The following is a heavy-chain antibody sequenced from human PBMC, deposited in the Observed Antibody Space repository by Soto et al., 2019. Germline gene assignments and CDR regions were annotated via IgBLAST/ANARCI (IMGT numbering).Heavy chain of an antibody. D-gene: IGHD5-12*01. CDR3: ARADSGYAHGYYYYGMDV. V-gene: IGHV3-48*01. CDR2: ISSSSSTI. J-gene: IGHJ6*02. Sequence: EVQLVESGGGLVQPGGSLRLSCAASGFTFSSYSMNWVRQAPGKGLEWVSYISSSSSTIYYADSVKGRFTISRDNAKNSMHLLKNSLRAEDTTVYYCARADSGYAHGYYYYGMDVWGQGTTVTVSS. CDR1: GFTFSSYS.